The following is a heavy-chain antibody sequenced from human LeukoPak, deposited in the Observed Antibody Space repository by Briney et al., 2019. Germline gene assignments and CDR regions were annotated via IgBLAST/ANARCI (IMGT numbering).Heavy chain of an antibody. D-gene: IGHD5-18*01. CDR3: ARLRGYSYGPYYYYYGMDV. CDR1: GGSFSGYY. CDR2: INHSGST. Sequence: SETLSLTCAVYGGSFSGYYWSWIRQPPGKGLEWIGEINHSGSTNYNPSLKSRVTISVDTSKNQFSLKLSSVTAADTAVYYCARLRGYSYGPYYYYYGMDVWGQGTTVTVSS. V-gene: IGHV4-34*01. J-gene: IGHJ6*02.